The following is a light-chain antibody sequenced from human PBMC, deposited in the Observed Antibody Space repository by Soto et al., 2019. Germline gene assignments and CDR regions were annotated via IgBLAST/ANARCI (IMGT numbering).Light chain of an antibody. CDR1: QSVTTN. Sequence: ETVLTQSPATLSVSPGERATFSCRASQSVTTNLAWYQQKPGQVPRLLIYGASTRATGIPARFSGSGSGTEFTLSISSLQSDDFAISPSQQYHSWPHTFGQGTK. CDR2: GAS. CDR3: QQYHSWPHT. V-gene: IGKV3-15*01. J-gene: IGKJ2*01.